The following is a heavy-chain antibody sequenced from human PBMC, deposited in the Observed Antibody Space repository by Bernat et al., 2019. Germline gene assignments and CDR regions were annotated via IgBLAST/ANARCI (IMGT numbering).Heavy chain of an antibody. V-gene: IGHV3-30*03. Sequence: QVQLVESGGGVVQPGRSLRLSCAASGFTFSSYGMHWVRQAPGKGLEWVAVISSDGSNKYYADSVKGRFTISRDNSKNTLYLQMNSLRAEDAAVYYCARDGRRFGQQLVNYFDYWGQGTLVTVSS. CDR3: ARDGRRFGQQLVNYFDY. CDR2: ISSDGSNK. D-gene: IGHD6-13*01. CDR1: GFTFSSYG. J-gene: IGHJ4*02.